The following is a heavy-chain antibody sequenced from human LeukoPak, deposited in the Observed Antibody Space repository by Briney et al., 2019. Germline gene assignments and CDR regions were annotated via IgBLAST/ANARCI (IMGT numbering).Heavy chain of an antibody. D-gene: IGHD3-10*01. V-gene: IGHV1-18*04. J-gene: IGHJ6*04. CDR3: ARLGLWFGDLLSHGGMDV. CDR2: ISAYNGDT. CDR1: GYTFTSYG. Sequence: ASVKVSCKTSGYTFTSYGINWVRQAPGQGLEWMGWISAYNGDTNYAQKFQGRVTMTTDTSTSTVYMELRSLRSDDTAVYYCARLGLWFGDLLSHGGMDVWGKGTTVTVSS.